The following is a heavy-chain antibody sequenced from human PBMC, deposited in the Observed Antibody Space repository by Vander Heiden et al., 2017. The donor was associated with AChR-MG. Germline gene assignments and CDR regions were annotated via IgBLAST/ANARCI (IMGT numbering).Heavy chain of an antibody. D-gene: IGHD3-10*01. J-gene: IGHJ4*02. CDR3: AKVGFIRGLTIVKKETQYYFDY. CDR2: IRAGGGST. CDR1: GFIFSNYR. V-gene: IGHV3-23*01. Sequence: EVQLLESGGGLLQPGGSLRLSCAGSGFIFSNYRMSRVSQAPGKGREWVSVIRAGGGSTYYADSVKGRFTISRDNSKDALYLQMNSLRAEDTAVYYCAKVGFIRGLTIVKKETQYYFDYWGQGTLVTVSS.